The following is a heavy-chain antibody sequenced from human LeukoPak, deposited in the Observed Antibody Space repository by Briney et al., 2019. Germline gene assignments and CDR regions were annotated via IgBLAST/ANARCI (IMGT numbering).Heavy chain of an antibody. J-gene: IGHJ2*01. Sequence: SETLSLTCTVSGGSIIRASSYWGWIRQPPGKGLEWIGSIYFSESTYYNPSLKSRVTISIDTSKNLFSLKLNSVTAADTAVYYCSRRDCSHTDCFAWYFDLWGRGTLLTVSS. D-gene: IGHD2-21*02. CDR3: SRRDCSHTDCFAWYFDL. CDR2: IYFSEST. V-gene: IGHV4-39*01. CDR1: GGSIIRASSY.